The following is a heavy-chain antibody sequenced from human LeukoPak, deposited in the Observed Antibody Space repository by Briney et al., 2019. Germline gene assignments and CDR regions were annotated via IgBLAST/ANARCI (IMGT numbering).Heavy chain of an antibody. CDR1: GFTFSSYA. J-gene: IGHJ6*04. V-gene: IGHV3-23*01. CDR3: AKRWARGGYDSYYYYGMDV. Sequence: GASLRLSCAASGFTFSSYAMSWVRQAPGKGLEWVSAISGSGGSTYYADSVKGRFTISRDNSKNSLYLQMNSLRAEDTAVYYCAKRWARGGYDSYYYYGMDVWGKGTTVTVSS. CDR2: ISGSGGST. D-gene: IGHD5-12*01.